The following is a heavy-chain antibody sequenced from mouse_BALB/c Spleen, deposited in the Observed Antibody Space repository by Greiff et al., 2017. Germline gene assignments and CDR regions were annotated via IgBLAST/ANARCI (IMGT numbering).Heavy chain of an antibody. CDR1: GFTFSSFG. CDR3: ARPTGGYFDY. CDR2: ISSGSSTI. V-gene: IGHV5-17*02. D-gene: IGHD1-1*01. J-gene: IGHJ2*01. Sequence: EVKLMESGGGLVQPGGSRKLSCAASGFTFSSFGMHWVRQAPEKGLEWVAYISSGSSTIYYAATVKGRFTISRDNPKNTLFLQMTSLRSEDTAMYYCARPTGGYFDYWGQGTTLTVSS.